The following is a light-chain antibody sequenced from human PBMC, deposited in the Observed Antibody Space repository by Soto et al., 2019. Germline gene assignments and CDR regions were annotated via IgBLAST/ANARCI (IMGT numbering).Light chain of an antibody. V-gene: IGLV1-47*01. CDR2: RNN. Sequence: QSVLTQSPSASGTPGQRVTISCSGSSSNIGSNYVYWYQQLPGTAPKLLIYRNNQRPSGVPDRFSGSKSGTSASLAISGLRSEDEADYYCAAWDDSLSGLVVFGGGTKLTVL. CDR3: AAWDDSLSGLVV. CDR1: SSNIGSNY. J-gene: IGLJ2*01.